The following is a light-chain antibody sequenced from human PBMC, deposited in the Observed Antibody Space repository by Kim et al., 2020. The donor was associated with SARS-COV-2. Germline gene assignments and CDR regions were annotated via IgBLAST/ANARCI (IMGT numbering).Light chain of an antibody. V-gene: IGLV6-57*03. J-gene: IGLJ3*02. CDR3: QSYDATSLWV. CDR1: SGSFGSTY. Sequence: NFMLTQPHSVSASPGKTVAISCTRSSGSFGSTYVQWDQQRPGSVPTIVIYEDKKRPSGVPSRFSGSIDSSSNSASLTISGVETEDEADYYCQSYDATSLWVFGGGTQLTVL. CDR2: EDK.